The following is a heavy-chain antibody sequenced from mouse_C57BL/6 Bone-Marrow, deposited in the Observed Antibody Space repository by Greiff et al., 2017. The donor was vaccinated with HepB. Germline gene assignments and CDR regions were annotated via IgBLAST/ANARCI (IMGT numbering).Heavy chain of an antibody. D-gene: IGHD2-5*01. CDR1: GYTFTSYG. CDR3: ARSGSNYAMDY. Sequence: VKLQQSGAELARPGASVKLSCKASGYTFTSYGISWVKQRTGQGLEWIGEIYPRSGNTYYNEKFKGKATLTADKSSSTAYMELRSLTSEDSAVYFCARSGSNYAMDYWGQGTSVTVSS. J-gene: IGHJ4*01. CDR2: IYPRSGNT. V-gene: IGHV1-81*01.